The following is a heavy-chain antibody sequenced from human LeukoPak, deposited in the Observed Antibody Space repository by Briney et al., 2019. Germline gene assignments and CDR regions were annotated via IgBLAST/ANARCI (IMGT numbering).Heavy chain of an antibody. CDR3: ARGRQYSSGWYRH. V-gene: IGHV4-30-4*02. J-gene: IGHJ4*02. CDR1: GGSISSGDYY. D-gene: IGHD6-19*01. CDR2: IYYSGST. Sequence: SETLSLTCTVSGGSISSGDYYWSWIRQPPGKGLEWIGYIYYSGSTYYNPSLKSRVTISVDTSKNQFSLKLSSVTAADTAVYYCARGRQYSSGWYRHWGQGTLVTVSS.